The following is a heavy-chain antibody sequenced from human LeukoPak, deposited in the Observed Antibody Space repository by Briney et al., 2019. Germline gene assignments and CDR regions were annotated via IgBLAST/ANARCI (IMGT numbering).Heavy chain of an antibody. CDR2: ISSSSSYI. D-gene: IGHD3-10*01. CDR3: AKDSLYGSGSYYNVGAFDI. CDR1: GFTFSSYS. V-gene: IGHV3-21*01. J-gene: IGHJ3*02. Sequence: GGSLRLSCAASGFTFSSYSVNWVRQAPGKGLEWVSSISSSSSYIYYVDAVKGRFTISRDNAKNSLYLQMNSLRAEDTAVYYCAKDSLYGSGSYYNVGAFDIWGQGTMVTVSS.